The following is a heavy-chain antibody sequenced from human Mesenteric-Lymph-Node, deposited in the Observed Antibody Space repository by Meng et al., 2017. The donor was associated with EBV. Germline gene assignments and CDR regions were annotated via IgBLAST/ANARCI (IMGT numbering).Heavy chain of an antibody. J-gene: IGHJ4*02. D-gene: IGHD3-9*01. Sequence: QVQLVRAGAELEKAVASVKVYCKASGYTFTTYAMNWVRQTPGQGLEWMGWITAGNPNTRYSQKFQGRLTLTRDTSASTVYMELSSLRSEDTAVYFCARNFDILTGFDYWGQGTLVTVSS. CDR3: ARNFDILTGFDY. CDR1: GYTFTTYA. CDR2: ITAGNPNT. V-gene: IGHV1-3*01.